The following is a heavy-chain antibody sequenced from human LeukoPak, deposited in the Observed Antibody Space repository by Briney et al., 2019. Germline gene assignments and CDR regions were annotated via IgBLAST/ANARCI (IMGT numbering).Heavy chain of an antibody. Sequence: SETLSLTCTVSGGSISSYYWSWIRQPPGKGLEWIAYLYYSGNTNYNPSLKSRVTISVDTSKNQFSLKLTSVTAAGTALYYCARVYGYNFYYFDYWGQGILVTVSS. CDR2: LYYSGNT. J-gene: IGHJ4*02. D-gene: IGHD5-24*01. CDR1: GGSISSYY. V-gene: IGHV4-59*01. CDR3: ARVYGYNFYYFDY.